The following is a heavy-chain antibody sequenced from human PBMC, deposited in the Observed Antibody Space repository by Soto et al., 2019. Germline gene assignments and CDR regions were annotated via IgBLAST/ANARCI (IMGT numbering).Heavy chain of an antibody. V-gene: IGHV3-33*01. CDR3: ARSWHYYDSSGYYY. J-gene: IGHJ4*02. CDR1: GFTFSSYG. Sequence: QVQLVESGGGVVQPGRSLRLSCAASGFTFSSYGMHWVRQAPDKGLEWVAVIWYDGSNKYYADSVKGRFTISRDNSKNTLYLQMNSLRAEDTAVYYCARSWHYYDSSGYYYWGQGTLVTVSS. D-gene: IGHD3-22*01. CDR2: IWYDGSNK.